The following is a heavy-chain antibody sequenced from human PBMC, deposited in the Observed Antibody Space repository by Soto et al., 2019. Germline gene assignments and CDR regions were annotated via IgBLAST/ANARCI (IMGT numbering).Heavy chain of an antibody. CDR1: GGSISGGSYY. V-gene: IGHV4-39*01. J-gene: IGHJ4*02. Sequence: SETLSLTCTVSGGSISGGSYYWGWIRQPPGKGLEWIGSIYYSGSTYYNPSLKSRVTISVDTSKNQFSMKLSSVTAADTAVYYCARLAYCGTECYALDYWGLGYLVTVSS. D-gene: IGHD2-21*01. CDR3: ARLAYCGTECYALDY. CDR2: IYYSGST.